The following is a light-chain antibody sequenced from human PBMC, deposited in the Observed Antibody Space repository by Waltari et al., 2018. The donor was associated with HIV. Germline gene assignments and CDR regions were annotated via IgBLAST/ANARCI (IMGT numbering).Light chain of an antibody. CDR2: KTS. J-gene: IGKJ5*01. Sequence: DIQLIQSPSTLSASVGDRVTITCRSSQSISTWLAWYQQQPGRAPKLLIYKTSSLHSGVPSRFSGSGSGTEFSLTISSLQPDDFTTYFCQQYHSYSLTFGQGTRLEMK. CDR3: QQYHSYSLT. CDR1: QSISTW. V-gene: IGKV1-5*03.